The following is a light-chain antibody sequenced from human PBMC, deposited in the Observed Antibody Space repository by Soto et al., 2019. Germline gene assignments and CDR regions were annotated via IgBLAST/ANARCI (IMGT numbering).Light chain of an antibody. J-gene: IGKJ4*01. CDR2: GAS. CDR1: QSVSSTD. V-gene: IGKV3-20*01. Sequence: EIVLTQSPGAVSLSPGERATLSCRASQSVSSTDLAWYQQKPGQAPRLVIFGASTRATGIPDRFSGSGSGTDFTLTISRLEPEDFAVYYCQQYGTSPPLTFGGGTKVDIK. CDR3: QQYGTSPPLT.